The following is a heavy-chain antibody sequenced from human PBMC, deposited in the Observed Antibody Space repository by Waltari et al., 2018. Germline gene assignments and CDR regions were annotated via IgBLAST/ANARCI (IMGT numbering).Heavy chain of an antibody. CDR2: IKNKMEGGRI. D-gene: IGHD7-27*01. CDR1: GFSFSNAW. Sequence: EVLLVEAGGSLVKPGGSLRLSCAGSGFSFSNAWMNWVRQAPGKGREGVGRIKNKMEGGRIDYAAPLKGRFTISRDDSKNTLYLQMNSLKIEDTAGYYCTTRTWADGFDIWGQGTMVTVSS. V-gene: IGHV3-15*02. J-gene: IGHJ3*02. CDR3: TTRTWADGFDI.